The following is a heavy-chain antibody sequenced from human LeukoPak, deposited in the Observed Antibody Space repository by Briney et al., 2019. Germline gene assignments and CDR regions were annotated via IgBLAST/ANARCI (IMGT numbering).Heavy chain of an antibody. V-gene: IGHV3-11*04. D-gene: IGHD2-2*01. J-gene: IGHJ3*02. Sequence: GGSLRLSCAASGFTFSDYFMSWIRQAPGKGLEWLSYISSSDGTIYYADSVKGRFTISRDNAKNSLYLQMNSLRAEDTAVYYCARDDIVVVPAAMSDAFDIWGRGTMVTVSS. CDR2: ISSSDGTI. CDR3: ARDDIVVVPAAMSDAFDI. CDR1: GFTFSDYF.